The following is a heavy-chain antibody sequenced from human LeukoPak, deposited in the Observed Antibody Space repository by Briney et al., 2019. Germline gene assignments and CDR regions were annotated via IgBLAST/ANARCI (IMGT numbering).Heavy chain of an antibody. Sequence: PSETLSLTCTVSGGSISSGGYYWSWIRQPPGKGLEWIGYIYHSGSTYYNPSLKSRVTISADRSKNQFSLKLSSVTAADTAVYYCARGQTGTTDSWGQGTLVTVSS. CDR3: ARGQTGTTDS. CDR2: IYHSGST. D-gene: IGHD1-7*01. V-gene: IGHV4-30-2*01. CDR1: GGSISSGGYY. J-gene: IGHJ4*02.